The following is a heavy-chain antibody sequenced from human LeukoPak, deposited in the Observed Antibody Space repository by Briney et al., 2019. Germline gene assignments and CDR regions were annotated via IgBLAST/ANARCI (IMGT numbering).Heavy chain of an antibody. CDR1: GFTFSSYW. Sequence: GGSLRLSCAASGFTFSSYWMSWVRQAPGKGLEWLANIKQDGSEKYYVDSVKGRFTISRDNAKNSLYLQMNSLRAEDTAVYYCARPLGYCSGGSCPLGAFDIWGQGTMVTVSS. J-gene: IGHJ3*02. D-gene: IGHD2-15*01. CDR2: IKQDGSEK. CDR3: ARPLGYCSGGSCPLGAFDI. V-gene: IGHV3-7*03.